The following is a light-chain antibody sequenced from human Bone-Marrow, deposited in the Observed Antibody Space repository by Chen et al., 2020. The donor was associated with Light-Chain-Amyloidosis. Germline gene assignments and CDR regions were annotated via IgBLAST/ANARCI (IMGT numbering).Light chain of an antibody. Sequence: EIVLTQSPATLSLSPGEIATLSCRASQSINNFLAWYQQKPGQAPRLLINDASDRATDIPARFSGSGSGTDFTLTISSLEPEDFAVYYCQQRKDWPITFGQGTRLEIK. CDR3: QQRKDWPIT. CDR1: QSINNF. V-gene: IGKV3-11*01. J-gene: IGKJ5*01. CDR2: DAS.